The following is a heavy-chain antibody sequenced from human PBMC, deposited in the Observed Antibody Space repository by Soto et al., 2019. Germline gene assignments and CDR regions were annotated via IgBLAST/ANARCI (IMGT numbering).Heavy chain of an antibody. CDR1: GGCFCGWS. CDR3: ASGFRLWKFIAARGYFDY. J-gene: IGHJ4*02. CDR2: INHSGST. V-gene: IGHV4-34*01. D-gene: IGHD6-13*01. Sequence: FETRSVALAVCGGCFCGWSWCWLRQHPGKGLEWIGEINHSGSTNYNPSLKSLGTISVDTSKNPFSLKLSSGTAADTAVYYCASGFRLWKFIAARGYFDYWGQGTVVTVSS.